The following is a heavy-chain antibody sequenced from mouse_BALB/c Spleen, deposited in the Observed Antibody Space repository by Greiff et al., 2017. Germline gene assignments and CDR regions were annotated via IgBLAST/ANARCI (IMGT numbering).Heavy chain of an antibody. CDR1: GFTFSSYG. D-gene: IGHD3-1*01. V-gene: IGHV5-6*02. Sequence: DVMLVESGGDLVKPGGSLKLSCAASGFTFSSYGMSWVRQTPDKRLEWVATISSGGSYTYYPDSVKGRFTISRDNAKNNLYLQMSSLKSEDTAMYYCARGGPGYHYYAMDYWGQGTSVTVSS. CDR3: ARGGPGYHYYAMDY. CDR2: ISSGGSYT. J-gene: IGHJ4*01.